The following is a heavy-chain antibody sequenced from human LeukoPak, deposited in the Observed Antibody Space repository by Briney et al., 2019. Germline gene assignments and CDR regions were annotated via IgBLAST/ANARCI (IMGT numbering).Heavy chain of an antibody. V-gene: IGHV4-59*01. CDR2: IHSTEST. CDR3: VRDVYGDPFDY. D-gene: IGHD4-17*01. Sequence: SETLSLTCTVSGGFISSYYWSWIRQPPGKGLEWIGYIHSTESTIYNPSLKSRATISVDTSKNQFSLKLSSVTAADTAVYYCVRDVYGDPFDYWGQGTLVTVSS. J-gene: IGHJ4*02. CDR1: GGFISSYY.